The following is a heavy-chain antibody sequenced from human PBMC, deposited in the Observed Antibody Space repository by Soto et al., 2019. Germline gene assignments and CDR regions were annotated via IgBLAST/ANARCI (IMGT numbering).Heavy chain of an antibody. V-gene: IGHV4-31*03. CDR1: GGSISSGGYY. J-gene: IGHJ5*02. CDR2: IYYSGST. D-gene: IGHD6-13*01. CDR3: ARAKKGIAAAENWFDP. Sequence: QVQLQESGPGLVKPSQTLSLTCTVSGGSISSGGYYWSWIRQHPGKRLEWIGYIYYSGSTYYNPSLKSRVTISVDTSKNQFSLKLSSVTAADTAVYYCARAKKGIAAAENWFDPWGQGTLVTVSS.